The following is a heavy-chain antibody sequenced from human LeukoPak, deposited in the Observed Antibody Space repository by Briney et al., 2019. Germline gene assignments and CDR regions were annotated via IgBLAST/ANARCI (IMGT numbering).Heavy chain of an antibody. V-gene: IGHV3-74*01. CDR1: GFSLRSYW. CDR2: ISGDGSMT. Sequence: GESLRLSCAVSGFSLRSYWMHWVRQAPGKGLVWVSRISGDGSMTNYADSVKGRFTISRDNAKNTVYLQMNSLRAEDTAVYYCARYSSSSGGASHYFDYWGQGTLVTVSS. J-gene: IGHJ4*02. CDR3: ARYSSSSGGASHYFDY. D-gene: IGHD6-6*01.